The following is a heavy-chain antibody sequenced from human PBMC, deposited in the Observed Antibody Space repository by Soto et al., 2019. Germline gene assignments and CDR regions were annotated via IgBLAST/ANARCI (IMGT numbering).Heavy chain of an antibody. Sequence: SETLSLTCTVSGGSISSGGYYWSWIRQYPGQGLKWIGYIYHSGTTYYNPSLKSRVTISVDTSKTQFYLKLSSVTAADTAVYSCARAPLKTFDFWGGAPQYYYDHGMDDWGPASMVTISS. V-gene: IGHV4-31*03. D-gene: IGHD3-3*01. CDR3: ARAPLKTFDFWGGAPQYYYDHGMDD. CDR2: IYHSGTT. J-gene: IGHJ6*01. CDR1: GGSISSGGYY.